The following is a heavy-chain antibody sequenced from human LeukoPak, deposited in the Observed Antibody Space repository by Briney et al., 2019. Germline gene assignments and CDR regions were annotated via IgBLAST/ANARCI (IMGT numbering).Heavy chain of an antibody. J-gene: IGHJ4*02. Sequence: GGSLRLSCAASGFSFSGFDMNWVRQAPGKGLEWIAHIGTSVNAIYYADSVKGRFTISRDNARDSLSLQMDSLRVEDTAVYYCAKDSVWFGDLLNWSQGALVIVSS. CDR1: GFSFSGFD. CDR2: IGTSVNAI. D-gene: IGHD3-10*01. V-gene: IGHV3-48*03. CDR3: AKDSVWFGDLLN.